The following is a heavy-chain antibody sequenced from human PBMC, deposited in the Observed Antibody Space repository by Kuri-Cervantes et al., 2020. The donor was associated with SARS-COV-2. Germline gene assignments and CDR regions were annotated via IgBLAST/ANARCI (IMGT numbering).Heavy chain of an antibody. D-gene: IGHD3-10*01. CDR3: ASTMGVTGYNWFDP. V-gene: IGHV1-69*06. CDR1: GYTFTGYY. J-gene: IGHJ5*02. CDR2: LIPVYHTP. Sequence: SVKVSCKASGYTFTGYYMHWVRQAPGQGLEWMGGLIPVYHTPKYSQRFQGRVTITADKSTTTAYMELSSLRYEDSALYYCASTMGVTGYNWFDPWGQGTLVTVSS.